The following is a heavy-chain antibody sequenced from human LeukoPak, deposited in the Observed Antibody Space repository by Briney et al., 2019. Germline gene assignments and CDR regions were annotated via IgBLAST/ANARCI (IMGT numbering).Heavy chain of an antibody. CDR3: ARGFHYDFWSGSYYFDY. CDR1: GFTFSNAW. CDR2: IKSKTDGGTT. V-gene: IGHV3-15*01. J-gene: IGHJ4*02. D-gene: IGHD3-3*01. Sequence: GGSLRLSCAASGFTFSNAWMSWVRQGPGKGLEWAGRIKSKTDGGTTDYAAPVKGRFTISRDDSKNTLYLQMNSLKTEDTAVYYCARGFHYDFWSGSYYFDYWGQGTLVTVSS.